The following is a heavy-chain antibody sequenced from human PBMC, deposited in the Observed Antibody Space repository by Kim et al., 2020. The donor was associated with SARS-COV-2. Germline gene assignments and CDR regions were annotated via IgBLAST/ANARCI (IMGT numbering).Heavy chain of an antibody. CDR1: GGSISSSSYY. CDR2: IYYSGST. D-gene: IGHD3-10*01. V-gene: IGHV4-39*07. CDR3: ARESYGSGSYEALDAFDI. Sequence: SETLSLTCTVSGGSISSSSYYWGWIRQPPGKGLEWIGSIYYSGSTYYNPSLKSRVTISVDTSKNQFSLKLSSVTAADTAVYYCARESYGSGSYEALDAFDIWGQGTMVTVSS. J-gene: IGHJ3*02.